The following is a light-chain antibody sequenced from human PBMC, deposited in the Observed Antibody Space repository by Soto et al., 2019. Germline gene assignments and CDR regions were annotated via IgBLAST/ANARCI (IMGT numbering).Light chain of an antibody. Sequence: QAVVTQSSSASASLGSSVKLTCTLSSGHSSYIIAWHQQQPGKAPRYLMKLESSGSYNKGSGVPDRFSGSSSGADRYLTISNLQFEDEADYYCETWDSNTHTVFGGGTQLTVL. J-gene: IGLJ7*01. CDR1: SGHSSYI. CDR3: ETWDSNTHTV. CDR2: LESSGSY. V-gene: IGLV4-60*02.